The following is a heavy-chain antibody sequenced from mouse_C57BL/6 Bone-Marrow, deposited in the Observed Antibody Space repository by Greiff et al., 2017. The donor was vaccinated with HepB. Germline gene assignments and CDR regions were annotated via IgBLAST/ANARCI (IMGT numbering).Heavy chain of an antibody. Sequence: EVQLQQSGPVLVKPGASVKMSCKASGYTFTDYYMNWVKQSHGKSLEWIGVINPYNGGTSYNQKFKGKATLTVDKSSSTAYMELNSLTSEDSAVYYCARKVVTSYFDYWGQGTTLTVSS. V-gene: IGHV1-19*01. CDR3: ARKVVTSYFDY. J-gene: IGHJ2*01. CDR1: GYTFTDYY. D-gene: IGHD2-1*01. CDR2: INPYNGGT.